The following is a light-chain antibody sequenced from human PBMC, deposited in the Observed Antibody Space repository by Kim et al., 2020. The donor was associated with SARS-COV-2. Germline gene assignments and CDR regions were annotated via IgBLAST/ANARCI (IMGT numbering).Light chain of an antibody. Sequence: EIVLTQSPGTLSLSPGERATLSCRASQSVSSSYLAWYQQKPGQAPRLLIYGASSRATGIPDRFRGSGSGTDFTLTISRLGPEDFAVYYSEKYGSSAWTFGQRRKVGIK. CDR3: EKYGSSAWT. CDR2: GAS. CDR1: QSVSSSY. V-gene: IGKV3-20*01. J-gene: IGKJ1*01.